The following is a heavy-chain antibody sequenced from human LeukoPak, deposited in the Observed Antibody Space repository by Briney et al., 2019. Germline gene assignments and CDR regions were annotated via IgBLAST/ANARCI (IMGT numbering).Heavy chain of an antibody. Sequence: SETLSLTCTVSGGSISSYYWSWIRQPAGKGLEWIGRIYTSGSTNYNPSLKSRVTKSVDTSKNQFSLKLSSVTAADTAVYYCAGQWLAEYYFDYWGQGTLVTVSS. CDR3: AGQWLAEYYFDY. CDR1: GGSISSYY. CDR2: IYTSGST. D-gene: IGHD6-19*01. V-gene: IGHV4-4*07. J-gene: IGHJ4*02.